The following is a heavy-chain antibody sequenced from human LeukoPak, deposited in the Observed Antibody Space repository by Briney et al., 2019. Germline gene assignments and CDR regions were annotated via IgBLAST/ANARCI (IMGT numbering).Heavy chain of an antibody. V-gene: IGHV4-30-2*01. D-gene: IGHD2-15*01. CDR1: GGSISSGGYY. J-gene: IGHJ3*02. CDR2: IYHSGST. CDR3: ARINGSVRKGAFDI. Sequence: PSETLSLTCTVSGGSISSGGYYWSWIRQPPGKGLEWIGYIYHSGSTYYNPSLKSRVTISVDRSKNQFSLKLSSVTAADTAVYYCARINGSVRKGAFDIWGQGTMVTVSS.